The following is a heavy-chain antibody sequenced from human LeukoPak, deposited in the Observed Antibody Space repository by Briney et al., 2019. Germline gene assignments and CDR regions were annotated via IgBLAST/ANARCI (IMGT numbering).Heavy chain of an antibody. CDR3: AREGTAAPRVKSGPISPYSGSYYGYYFDC. CDR1: GGSFSGYY. V-gene: IGHV4-34*01. D-gene: IGHD1-26*01. J-gene: IGHJ4*02. CDR2: INHSGST. Sequence: PSETLSLTCAVYGGSFSGYYWSWIRQPPGKGLEWIGEINHSGSTNYNPSLKSRVTISVDTSKNQFSLKLSSVTAADTAVYYCAREGTAAPRVKSGPISPYSGSYYGYYFDCWGQGTLVTVSS.